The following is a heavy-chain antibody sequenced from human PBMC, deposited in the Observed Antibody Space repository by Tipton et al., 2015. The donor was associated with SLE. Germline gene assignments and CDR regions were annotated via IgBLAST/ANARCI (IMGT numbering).Heavy chain of an antibody. CDR2: INHSGST. J-gene: IGHJ5*02. Sequence: TLSLTCAVYGGSFSGYYWSWIRQPPGTGLEWIGEINHSGSTNYNPSLKSRVTISVDTSKNQFSLKLSSVTAADTAVYYCARGGYDILTGYYPSGWFDPWGQGTLVTVSS. D-gene: IGHD3-9*01. CDR3: ARGGYDILTGYYPSGWFDP. CDR1: GGSFSGYY. V-gene: IGHV4-34*01.